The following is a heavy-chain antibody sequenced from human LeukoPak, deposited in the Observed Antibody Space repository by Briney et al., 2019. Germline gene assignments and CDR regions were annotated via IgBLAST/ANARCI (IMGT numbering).Heavy chain of an antibody. CDR2: ISYSVGST. J-gene: IGHJ5*02. CDR3: AKDSEGYWFDP. Sequence: PGGSLRLSCAASGLTFRDYAMSWVRQAPGKGLEWVSAISYSVGSTYYADSVKGRFTISRDNSKNTLYLQMNSLRAEDTAVYYCAKDSEGYWFDPWGQGTLVTVSS. CDR1: GLTFRDYA. V-gene: IGHV3-23*01.